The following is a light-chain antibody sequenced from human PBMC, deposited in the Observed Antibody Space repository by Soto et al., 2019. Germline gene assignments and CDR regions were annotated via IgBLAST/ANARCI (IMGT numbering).Light chain of an antibody. CDR1: SSNIGNNY. Sequence: QSVLTQPPSVSAAPGQKVTISCAGSSSNIGNNYVSWYQQLPGPAPKLLIYDYNKRPSGIPDRFSGSKSGTSATLGITGLQTGDEADYYCGTWDSSLSAVVFGGGTKLTVL. CDR3: GTWDSSLSAVV. J-gene: IGLJ2*01. CDR2: DYN. V-gene: IGLV1-51*01.